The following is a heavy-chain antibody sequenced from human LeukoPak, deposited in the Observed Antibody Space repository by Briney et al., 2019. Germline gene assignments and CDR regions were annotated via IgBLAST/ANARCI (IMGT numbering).Heavy chain of an antibody. V-gene: IGHV1-18*01. CDR3: ARVVLLWFGERYYYYYMDV. J-gene: IGHJ6*03. CDR1: GYTFTSYG. Sequence: ASVKVSCKASGYTFTSYGISWVRQAPGQGLEWMGWISAYNGNANYAQKLQGRVTMTTDTSTSTAYMELRSLRSDDTAVYYCARVVLLWFGERYYYYYMDVWGKGTTVTVSS. D-gene: IGHD3-10*01. CDR2: ISAYNGNA.